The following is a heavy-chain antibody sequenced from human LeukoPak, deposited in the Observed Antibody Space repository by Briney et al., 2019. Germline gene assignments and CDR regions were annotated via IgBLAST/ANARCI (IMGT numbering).Heavy chain of an antibody. CDR2: IYHSGST. D-gene: IGHD6-19*01. V-gene: IGHV4-59*12. Sequence: SETLSLTCSVSGGSISSYYWSWNRQPPGKGLEWIGEIYHSGSTNYNPSLKSRVTISVDKSKNQFSLKLSSVTAADTAVYYCARASAVAGNWDWGQGTLVTVSS. CDR1: GGSISSYY. J-gene: IGHJ4*02. CDR3: ARASAVAGNWD.